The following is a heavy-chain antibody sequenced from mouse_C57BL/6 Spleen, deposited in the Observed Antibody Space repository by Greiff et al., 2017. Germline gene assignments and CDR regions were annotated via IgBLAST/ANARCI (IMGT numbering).Heavy chain of an antibody. J-gene: IGHJ1*03. V-gene: IGHV14-2*01. Sequence: EVKVVESGAELVKPGASVKLSCTASGFNIKDYYMHWVKQRTEQGLEWIGRIDPEDGETKYAPKFQGKATITADTSSNTAYLQLSSLTSEDTAVYYCARWSVVHWYFDVWGTGTTVTVSS. CDR2: IDPEDGET. D-gene: IGHD1-1*01. CDR3: ARWSVVHWYFDV. CDR1: GFNIKDYY.